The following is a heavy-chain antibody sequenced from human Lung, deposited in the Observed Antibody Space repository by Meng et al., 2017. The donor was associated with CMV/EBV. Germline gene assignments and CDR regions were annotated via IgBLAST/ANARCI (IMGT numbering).Heavy chain of an antibody. CDR2: INHSGST. V-gene: IGHV4-34*01. Sequence: SETLSLXXAVYGGSFSGYYWSWIRQPPGQGMELIGEINHSGSTNYNQYLKRRVTISVDTSKNQFYLKLSSVTAADTAVYYCARRLRFLEWLLYLGWFDPWGQGXLVTVSS. D-gene: IGHD3-3*01. CDR3: ARRLRFLEWLLYLGWFDP. J-gene: IGHJ5*02. CDR1: GGSFSGYY.